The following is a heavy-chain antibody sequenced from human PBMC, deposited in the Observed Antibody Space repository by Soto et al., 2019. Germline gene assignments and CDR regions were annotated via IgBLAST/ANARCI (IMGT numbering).Heavy chain of an antibody. Sequence: QVQLVQSGAEVKKPGASVKVSCKASGYTFTSYGISWVRQAPGQGLEWMGWISAYNGNTNYAQKLQGRVTMTTDTSTSTADMELRRLRSDDTAVYYCARDYLEAVAGTGYYYGMDVWGQGTTVTVSS. CDR1: GYTFTSYG. CDR2: ISAYNGNT. CDR3: ARDYLEAVAGTGYYYGMDV. D-gene: IGHD6-19*01. J-gene: IGHJ6*02. V-gene: IGHV1-18*01.